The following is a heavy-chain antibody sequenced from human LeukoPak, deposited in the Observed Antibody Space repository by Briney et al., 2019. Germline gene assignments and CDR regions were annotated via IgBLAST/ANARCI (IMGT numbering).Heavy chain of an antibody. Sequence: PSETLSLTCAVYGGSFSGYYWGWIRQPPGKGLEWIGEINHSGSTNYNPSLKSRVTISVDTSKNQFSLKLSSVTAADTAVYYCARGLALDTAMATVAYWFDPWGQGTLVTVSS. CDR2: INHSGST. CDR3: ARGLALDTAMATVAYWFDP. J-gene: IGHJ5*02. CDR1: GGSFSGYY. D-gene: IGHD5-18*01. V-gene: IGHV4-34*01.